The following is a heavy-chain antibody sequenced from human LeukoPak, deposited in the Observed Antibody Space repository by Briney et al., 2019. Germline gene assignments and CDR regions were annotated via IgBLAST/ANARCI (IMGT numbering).Heavy chain of an antibody. CDR2: IIPILGIA. CDR1: GGTFSSYA. J-gene: IGHJ4*02. V-gene: IGHV1-69*04. CDR3: AGRGGGDSYDY. Sequence: SVKVSCKASGGTFSSYAISWVRQAPRQGLEWMGRIIPILGIANYAQKFQGRVTITADKSPSTAYIELSSLRSGDAGVFYLAGRGGGDSYDYWGQGTLVTVSS. D-gene: IGHD2-21*01.